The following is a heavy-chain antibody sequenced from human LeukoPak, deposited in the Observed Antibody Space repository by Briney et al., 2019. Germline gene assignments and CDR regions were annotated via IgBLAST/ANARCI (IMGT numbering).Heavy chain of an antibody. CDR1: GFTFSSYG. CDR3: ARHTAMVSHFDY. V-gene: IGHV3-33*01. Sequence: GGSLRLSCAASGFTFSSYGMHWVRQAPGKGLEWVAVIWYDGSNKYYADSVKGRITISRDNSKNTLYLQMNSLRAEDTAVYYCARHTAMVSHFDYWGQGTLVTVSS. D-gene: IGHD5-18*01. J-gene: IGHJ4*02. CDR2: IWYDGSNK.